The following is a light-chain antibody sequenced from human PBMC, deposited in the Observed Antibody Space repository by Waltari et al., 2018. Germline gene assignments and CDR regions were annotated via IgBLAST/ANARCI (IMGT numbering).Light chain of an antibody. CDR3: QQTYTMPHT. Sequence: DIQMTQSPPSLSASEGDRVIITCRASQNVGKFLNWFQQHPGRAPKLLIFGASTLPSGVPSRFIDTGSGADFTLTISSLQPEDFATYYCQQTYTMPHTFGLGTKLEMK. CDR1: QNVGKF. V-gene: IGKV1-39*01. J-gene: IGKJ2*01. CDR2: GAS.